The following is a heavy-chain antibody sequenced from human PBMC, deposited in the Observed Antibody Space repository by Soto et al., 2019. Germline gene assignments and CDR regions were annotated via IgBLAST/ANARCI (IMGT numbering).Heavy chain of an antibody. CDR2: ISDSGGNT. D-gene: IGHD1-26*01. CDR1: GFTFNSYA. V-gene: IGHV3-23*01. CDR3: AKRTVGDH. Sequence: EVRLLESGGGLVQPGGSLRLSCAASGFTFNSYAMSWVRQAPGKGLEWVSTISDSGGNTYYVDSVKGRFTISRDNSKNTLYLQMNSLRAEDTAVYYCAKRTVGDHWGQGTLVTVSS. J-gene: IGHJ4*02.